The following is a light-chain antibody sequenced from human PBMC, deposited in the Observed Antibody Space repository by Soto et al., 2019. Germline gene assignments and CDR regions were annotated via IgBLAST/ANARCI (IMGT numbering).Light chain of an antibody. CDR2: HAS. J-gene: IGKJ4*01. Sequence: EIVMTQSPATLSVSPGERATLSCRASQSVSSNLAWYQQKPGKAPRLLIYHASTSATGIPARFSGSGSGTEFTLTISSLQSEDFAVYYCQQYNKWPLTFGGGTKVEIK. CDR1: QSVSSN. V-gene: IGKV3-15*01. CDR3: QQYNKWPLT.